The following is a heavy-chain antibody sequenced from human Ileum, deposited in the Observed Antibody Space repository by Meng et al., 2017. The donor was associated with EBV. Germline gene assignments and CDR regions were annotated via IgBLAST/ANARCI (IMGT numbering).Heavy chain of an antibody. Sequence: QVALRDAGTGLVKPSETLSLTCSVSGGSVSSGGNYWSCIRQPPGKGLEWIGYIYNSGSTNYNPSLKSRVTISVDTSKNQFSLKLSSVTAADTAVYYCARDGYSSGSDWGQGTLVTVSS. J-gene: IGHJ4*02. CDR1: GGSVSSGGNY. V-gene: IGHV4-61*08. CDR3: ARDGYSSGSD. D-gene: IGHD6-19*01. CDR2: IYNSGST.